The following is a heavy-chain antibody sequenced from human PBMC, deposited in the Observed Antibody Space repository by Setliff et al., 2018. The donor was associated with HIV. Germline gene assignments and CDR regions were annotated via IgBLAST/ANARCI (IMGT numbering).Heavy chain of an antibody. D-gene: IGHD3-10*01. CDR1: GFTFDDYA. J-gene: IGHJ4*02. CDR3: ATDPVDGSSY. V-gene: IGHV3-43D*03. Sequence: GGSLRLSCAASGFTFDDYAMHWVRQAPGKGLEWVSLISWDGGSTYYADSVKGRFTISRDNSKNSLYLQMNSLRAEDTALYYCATDPVDGSSYWGQGTLVTVSS. CDR2: ISWDGGST.